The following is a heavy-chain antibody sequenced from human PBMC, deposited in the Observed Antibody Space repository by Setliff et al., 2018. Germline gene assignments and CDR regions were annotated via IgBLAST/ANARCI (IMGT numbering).Heavy chain of an antibody. CDR1: GYSFTSDW. J-gene: IGHJ4*02. Sequence: PGESLKISCKGSGYSFTSDWIGWVRQMPGKGLEWMGIIYPGDSDTRYSPSFQGQVTISADNSISTAYLQWSSLKASDTAIYYCARHFRNWYFDYWGQGTLVTVSS. V-gene: IGHV5-51*01. CDR2: IYPGDSDT. D-gene: IGHD1-1*01. CDR3: ARHFRNWYFDY.